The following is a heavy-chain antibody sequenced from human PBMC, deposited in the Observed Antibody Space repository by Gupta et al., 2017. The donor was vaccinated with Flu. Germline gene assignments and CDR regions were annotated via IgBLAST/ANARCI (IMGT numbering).Heavy chain of an antibody. Sequence: EVQLVESGGGLVKPGGSLRLSCAASGFPFSSFNINWVRQAPGKGLEWVSFISNSGEYIYYADAVKGRFTISRDNAKNSLYLQMNSLRAEDTAIYYGARVGYGSPSEPGPFDYWCHGTLVTVSS. CDR3: ARVGYGSPSEPGPFDY. V-gene: IGHV3-21*05. CDR1: GFPFSSFN. D-gene: IGHD6-6*01. J-gene: IGHJ4*03. CDR2: ISNSGEYI.